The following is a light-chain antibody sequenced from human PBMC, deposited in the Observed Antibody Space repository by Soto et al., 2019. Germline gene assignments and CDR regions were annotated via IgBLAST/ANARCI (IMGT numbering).Light chain of an antibody. V-gene: IGKV3-20*01. CDR3: QQYGSSPRT. Sequence: EIVLTQSPGTLSLSPGERVTLSCRASQSVSNNYLAWYQQKPGQAPRLLIYGASSRATGIPDRFSGSGSGTDFTLTISRLEPEDFAVYYCQQYGSSPRTFGQGTEVDIK. J-gene: IGKJ1*01. CDR1: QSVSNNY. CDR2: GAS.